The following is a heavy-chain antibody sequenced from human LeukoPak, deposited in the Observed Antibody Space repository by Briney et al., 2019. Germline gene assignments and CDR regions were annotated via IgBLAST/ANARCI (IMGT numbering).Heavy chain of an antibody. D-gene: IGHD6-13*01. CDR2: IYYSGST. J-gene: IGHJ5*02. V-gene: IGHV4-30-4*01. CDR1: GGSISSGDYY. CDR3: VREVKGYGSSWYQNWFDP. Sequence: SETLSLTCTVSGGSISSGDYYWSWIRQPPGKGLEWIGYIYYSGSTYYNPSLKSRVTTSIDTSKNQFSLKMSSVTAADTSVYYCVREVKGYGSSWYQNWFDPWGQGTLVTVSS.